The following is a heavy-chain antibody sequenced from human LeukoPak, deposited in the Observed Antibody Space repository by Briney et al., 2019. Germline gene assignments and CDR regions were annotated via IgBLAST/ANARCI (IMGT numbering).Heavy chain of an antibody. CDR2: TYYRSKWYY. V-gene: IGHV6-1*01. Sequence: SQTLSLTRAISGDSVSSNSAAWSWVRQSPSRGLGWLGRTYYRSKWYYDYAVCVKSRITINLDTSKNQFSLQLNSVTPEDTAVYYCARGATAYFDYWGQGTLVTVSS. D-gene: IGHD5-12*01. J-gene: IGHJ4*02. CDR1: GDSVSSNSAA. CDR3: ARGATAYFDY.